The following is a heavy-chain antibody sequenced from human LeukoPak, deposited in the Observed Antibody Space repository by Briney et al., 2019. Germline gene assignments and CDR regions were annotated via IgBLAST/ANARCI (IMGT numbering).Heavy chain of an antibody. CDR1: GFTFSSYW. CDR2: INSDGSST. V-gene: IGHV3-74*01. J-gene: IGHJ6*03. Sequence: PGGSLRLSCAASGFTFSSYWMHWVRQAPGKGLVWVSRINSDGSSTSYADSVKGRFTISRDNAKNTLYLQMNSLRAEDTAVYYCARYSSSWSEVAYYYYYYMDVWGKGTTVTISS. CDR3: ARYSSSWSEVAYYYYYYMDV. D-gene: IGHD6-13*01.